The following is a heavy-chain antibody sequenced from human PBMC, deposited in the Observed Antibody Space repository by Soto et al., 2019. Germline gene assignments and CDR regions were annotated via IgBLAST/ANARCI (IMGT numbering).Heavy chain of an antibody. V-gene: IGHV3-48*01. D-gene: IGHD6-19*01. CDR2: ISSSSSTI. CDR1: GFTFSSYS. CDR3: ARDSMSSGWYKPNWFDP. Sequence: GGSLRLSCAASGFTFSSYSMNWVRQAPGKGLEWVSYISSSSSTIYYADSVKGRFTISRDNAKNSLYLQMNSLRAEDTAVYYCARDSMSSGWYKPNWFDPWGQGTLVTVSS. J-gene: IGHJ5*02.